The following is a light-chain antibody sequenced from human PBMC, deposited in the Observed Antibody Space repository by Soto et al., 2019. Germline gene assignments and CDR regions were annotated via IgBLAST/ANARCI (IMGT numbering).Light chain of an antibody. J-gene: IGKJ2*01. CDR1: QSVSSGY. Sequence: EIVLTQSPGTLSLSPGERATRSCRASQSVSSGYLTWYQQRPVQAPRLLIYGASSRATGIPDRFSGSGSGTDFTLTISRLEPEDSAVHYYQQYGSSPPHTVGQRTKLEIK. CDR2: GAS. V-gene: IGKV3-20*01. CDR3: QQYGSSPPHT.